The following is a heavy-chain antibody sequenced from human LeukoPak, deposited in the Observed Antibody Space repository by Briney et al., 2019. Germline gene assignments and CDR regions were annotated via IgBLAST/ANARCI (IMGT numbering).Heavy chain of an antibody. J-gene: IGHJ4*02. CDR3: ARDSYGDHYFDY. CDR1: GFTFSRFS. Sequence: PGGSLRLSCAASGFTFSRFSMNWVRQAPGKGLEWVSNISSSSSTIYYADSVKGRFTISRDNAKNSLYLQMNSLRAEDTAVYYCARDSYGDHYFDYWGQGTLVTISS. CDR2: ISSSSSTI. V-gene: IGHV3-48*01. D-gene: IGHD4-17*01.